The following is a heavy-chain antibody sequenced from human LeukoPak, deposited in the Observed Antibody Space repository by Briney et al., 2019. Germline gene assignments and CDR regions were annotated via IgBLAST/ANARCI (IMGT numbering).Heavy chain of an antibody. CDR3: ARLRSYYDSSGYDH. Sequence: TGGSLRLSCAASGFTFSSYAMHWVRQAPGKGLEWVAVISYDGSNKYYVDSVKGRFTISRDNSKNTLYLQMDSLRAEDTAVYYCARLRSYYDSSGYDHWGQGTLVTVSS. CDR1: GFTFSSYA. J-gene: IGHJ4*02. D-gene: IGHD3-22*01. V-gene: IGHV3-30-3*01. CDR2: ISYDGSNK.